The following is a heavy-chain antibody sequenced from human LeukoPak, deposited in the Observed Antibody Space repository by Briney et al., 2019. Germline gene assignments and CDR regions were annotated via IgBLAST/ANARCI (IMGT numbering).Heavy chain of an antibody. CDR1: GFTVSSDF. Sequence: GGSLRLSCAASGFTVSSDFMGWVRQAPGKGLEYVSVISSNGGSTYYANSVKGRFTISRDNSKNTLYLQMGSLRAEDMAVYYCARGLDSSRGRDIVVVPAAILGIWGQGTMVTVSS. V-gene: IGHV3-64*01. CDR3: ARGLDSSRGRDIVVVPAAILGI. CDR2: ISSNGGST. J-gene: IGHJ3*02. D-gene: IGHD2-2*01.